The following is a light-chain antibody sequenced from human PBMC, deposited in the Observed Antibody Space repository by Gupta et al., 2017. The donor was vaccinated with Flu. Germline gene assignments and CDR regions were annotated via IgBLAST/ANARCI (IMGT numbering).Light chain of an antibody. CDR2: DAS. Sequence: EIVLTPSPATLSLSPGERATLSCRASQSVSSYLAWYQQKPGQAPRLLIYDASNRATGIPARFSGSGSGTDLPLTISSLEPEDFTVYYCQQRSNWPPALTFGGGTKVEIK. CDR1: QSVSSY. V-gene: IGKV3-11*01. CDR3: QQRSNWPPALT. J-gene: IGKJ4*01.